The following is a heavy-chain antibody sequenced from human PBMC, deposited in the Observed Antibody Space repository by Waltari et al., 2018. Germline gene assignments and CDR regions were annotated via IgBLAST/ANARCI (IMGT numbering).Heavy chain of an antibody. CDR2: IIPICGTA. CDR3: ARDCSSTSCPPDY. Sequence: QVQLVQSGAEVKKPGSSVKVSCKASGGTFSSYAISWVRQAPGQGLEWMGRIIPICGTANYAQKFQGRVTITADKSTSTAYMELSSLRSEDTAVYYCARDCSSTSCPPDYWGQGTLVTVSS. CDR1: GGTFSSYA. V-gene: IGHV1-69*13. D-gene: IGHD2-2*01. J-gene: IGHJ4*02.